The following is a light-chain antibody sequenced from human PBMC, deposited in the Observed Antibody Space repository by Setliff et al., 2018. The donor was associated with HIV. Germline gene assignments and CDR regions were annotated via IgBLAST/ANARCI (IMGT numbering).Light chain of an antibody. Sequence: QSALTQPASVSGSPGQSIAISCTGTSSDVGIYNLVSGYQHHPGKAPKLIIYEVNKRPSGVSNRFSGSKSGNTASLTISGLQPEDETDYYCCSYTTYSTYVFGTGTNVTVL. CDR2: EVN. J-gene: IGLJ1*01. V-gene: IGLV2-23*02. CDR1: SSDVGIYNL. CDR3: CSYTTYSTYV.